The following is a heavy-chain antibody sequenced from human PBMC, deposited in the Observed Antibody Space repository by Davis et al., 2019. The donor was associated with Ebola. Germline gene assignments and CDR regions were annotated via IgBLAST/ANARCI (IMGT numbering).Heavy chain of an antibody. CDR2: ISYDGSNK. D-gene: IGHD6-6*01. J-gene: IGHJ4*02. CDR3: ARERYSSSSWGLNY. V-gene: IGHV3-30*03. Sequence: GESLKISCAASGFTFSSYGMHWVRQAPGKGLEWVAVISYDGSNKYYADSVKGRFTISRDNSKNTLYLQMNSLRAEDTAVYYCARERYSSSSWGLNYWGQGTLVTVSS. CDR1: GFTFSSYG.